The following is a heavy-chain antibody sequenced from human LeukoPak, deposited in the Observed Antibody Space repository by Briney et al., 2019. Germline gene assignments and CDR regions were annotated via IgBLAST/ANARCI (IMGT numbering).Heavy chain of an antibody. V-gene: IGHV3-11*01. CDR3: ARSSEQLANPTPYFDY. CDR1: GFTFSDYY. D-gene: IGHD6-6*01. CDR2: ISSSGSTI. J-gene: IGHJ4*02. Sequence: GGSLRLSCAASGFTFSDYYMSRIRQAPGKGLEWVSYISSSGSTIYYADSVKGRFTISRDNAKNSLYLQMNSLRAEDTAVYYCARSSEQLANPTPYFDYWGQGTLVTVSS.